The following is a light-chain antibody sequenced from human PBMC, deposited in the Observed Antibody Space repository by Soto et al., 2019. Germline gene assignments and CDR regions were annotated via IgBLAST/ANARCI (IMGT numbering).Light chain of an antibody. Sequence: DIVMTQSPLSLPVTPGEPASISCRSSQSLLQSNGYNYLDWYLQKPGQSPQLLIYLGSNRASGVPDRFTGSGSGTEFTLKISRVEAEDVGIYYCMQAQQSPWTFGQGTKVEIK. CDR3: MQAQQSPWT. V-gene: IGKV2-28*01. CDR1: QSLLQSNGYNY. J-gene: IGKJ1*01. CDR2: LGS.